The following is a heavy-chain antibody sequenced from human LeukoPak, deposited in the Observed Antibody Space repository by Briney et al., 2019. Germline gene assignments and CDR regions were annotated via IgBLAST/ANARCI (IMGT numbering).Heavy chain of an antibody. J-gene: IGHJ4*02. CDR2: ISGSGGST. CDR3: AKALWNPNFDY. V-gene: IGHV3-23*01. D-gene: IGHD1-1*01. CDR1: GFTFSSYA. Sequence: GGSLRLSYAASGFTFSSYAMSWVRQAPGKGLEWVSAISGSGGSTYYADSVKGRFTISRDNSKNTLYLQMNSLRVEDTAVYYCAKALWNPNFDYWGQGTLVTVSS.